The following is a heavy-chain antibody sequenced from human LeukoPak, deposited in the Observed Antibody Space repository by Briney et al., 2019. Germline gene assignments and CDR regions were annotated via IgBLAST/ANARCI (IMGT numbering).Heavy chain of an antibody. V-gene: IGHV3-23*01. J-gene: IGHJ4*02. D-gene: IGHD3-22*01. Sequence: GGSLRHSCAASGFTFSSYGMSWVRQAPGKGLEGVSAISGSGGSTYYADSVKGRFTISRDNSKNTLYLQMNSLRAEDTAVYYCAKVGDYDSSGYYYYYFDYWGQGTLVTVSS. CDR1: GFTFSSYG. CDR2: ISGSGGST. CDR3: AKVGDYDSSGYYYYYFDY.